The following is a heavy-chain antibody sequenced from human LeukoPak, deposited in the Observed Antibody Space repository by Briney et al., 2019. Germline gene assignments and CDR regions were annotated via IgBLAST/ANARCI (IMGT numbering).Heavy chain of an antibody. CDR3: ARVSGYQSFDY. CDR1: GGSISSGGYS. Sequence: SETLSLTCAVSGGSISSGGYSWSWIRQPPGTGLEWIGYIYHSGSTYYNPSLKSRVTISVDRSKNQFSLKLSSVTAADTAVYYCARVSGYQSFDYWGQGTLVTVSS. D-gene: IGHD6-13*01. V-gene: IGHV4-30-2*01. CDR2: IYHSGST. J-gene: IGHJ4*02.